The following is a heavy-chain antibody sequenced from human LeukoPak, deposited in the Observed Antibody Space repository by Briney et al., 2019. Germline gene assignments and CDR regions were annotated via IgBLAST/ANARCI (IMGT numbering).Heavy chain of an antibody. J-gene: IGHJ4*02. Sequence: ASVRVSCKASGYTFTSYYMHWVRQAPGQGLEWMGWINPNSGGTNYAQKFQGRVTMTRDTSISTAYMELSRLRSDDTAVYYCARGDTYYYDSSGYPQVLQYWGQGTLVTVSS. V-gene: IGHV1-2*02. CDR3: ARGDTYYYDSSGYPQVLQY. CDR1: GYTFTSYY. D-gene: IGHD3-22*01. CDR2: INPNSGGT.